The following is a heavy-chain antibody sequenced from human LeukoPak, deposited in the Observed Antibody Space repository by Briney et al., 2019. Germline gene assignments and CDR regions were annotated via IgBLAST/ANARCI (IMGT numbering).Heavy chain of an antibody. J-gene: IGHJ4*02. V-gene: IGHV4-34*01. D-gene: IGHD4-17*01. Sequence: SETLSLTCAVYGGAFSGYYWSWIRQPPGKGLEWIGEINHSGSTNYNPSLKSRVTISVDTSKNQFSLKLSSVTAADTAVYYCARSDYGVYFDYRGQGTLVTVSS. CDR2: INHSGST. CDR1: GGAFSGYY. CDR3: ARSDYGVYFDY.